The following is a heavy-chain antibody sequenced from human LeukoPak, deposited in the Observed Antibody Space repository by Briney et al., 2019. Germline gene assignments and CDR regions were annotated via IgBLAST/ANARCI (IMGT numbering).Heavy chain of an antibody. CDR2: INPNSGGT. CDR3: ARDTIMITYWFDP. J-gene: IGHJ5*02. Sequence: ASVKVSCKASGYTITGYYMHWVRQAPGQGLEWMGWINPNSGGTNYAQKFQGRVTMTRDTSVSTAYMELNRLRSDDTGVYYCARDTIMITYWFDPWGQGTLVTVSS. V-gene: IGHV1-2*02. D-gene: IGHD3-16*01. CDR1: GYTITGYY.